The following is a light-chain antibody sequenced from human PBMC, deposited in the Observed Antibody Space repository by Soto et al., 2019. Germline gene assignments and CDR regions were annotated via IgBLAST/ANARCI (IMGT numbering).Light chain of an antibody. CDR2: AAS. J-gene: IGKJ1*01. Sequence: AIQMTQSPSSLSASVGDRVTITCRASRGIGNDLGWYQQKPGKAPKHLIFAASNLQSGVPSRFSGGGSGTYFTLTISSLQAEDFATYYVLQLFNFSRTFGQGTKVET. V-gene: IGKV1-6*01. CDR1: RGIGND. CDR3: LQLFNFSRT.